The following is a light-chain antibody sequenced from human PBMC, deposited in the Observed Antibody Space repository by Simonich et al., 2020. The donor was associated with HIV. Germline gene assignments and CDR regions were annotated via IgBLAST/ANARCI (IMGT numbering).Light chain of an antibody. CDR1: QSVLQNSNNKNS. CDR2: WAS. Sequence: DIVMTQSPDSLAVSLGERATINCKSSQSVLQNSNNKNSLAWYQQKPGQPPKLLIYWASTRESGVPDRFSGSGSGTDFTLTISSLQAEDVAIYYCQQCYSHPHTFGQGTKLEIK. J-gene: IGKJ2*01. V-gene: IGKV4-1*01. CDR3: QQCYSHPHT.